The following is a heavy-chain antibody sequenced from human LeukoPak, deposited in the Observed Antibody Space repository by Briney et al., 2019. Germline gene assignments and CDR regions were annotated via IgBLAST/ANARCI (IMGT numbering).Heavy chain of an antibody. CDR3: ARGVVTKNTAMVIKDDY. CDR2: IIPIFGTA. D-gene: IGHD5-18*01. CDR1: GGTFSSYA. V-gene: IGHV1-69*05. J-gene: IGHJ4*02. Sequence: EASVKVSCKASGGTFSSYAISWVRQAPGQGLEWMGRIIPIFGTANYAQKFQGRVTITTDESTSTAYMELSSLRSEDTAVYYCARGVVTKNTAMVIKDDYWGQGTLVIVSS.